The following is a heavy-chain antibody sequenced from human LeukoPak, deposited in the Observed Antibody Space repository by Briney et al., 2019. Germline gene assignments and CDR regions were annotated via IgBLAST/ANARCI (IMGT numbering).Heavy chain of an antibody. D-gene: IGHD6-19*01. CDR3: VRDGSGYDY. V-gene: IGHV3-7*05. CDR1: RFTFSNYW. J-gene: IGHJ4*02. CDR2: INQGGSEK. Sequence: PGGSLKLSCAASRFTFSNYWMSWVRQPPGKGLEWVANINQGGSEKYYLNSVKGRFTISRDNAKNSLYLQMNSLRADDTAIYYCVRDGSGYDYWGQGTLVTVS.